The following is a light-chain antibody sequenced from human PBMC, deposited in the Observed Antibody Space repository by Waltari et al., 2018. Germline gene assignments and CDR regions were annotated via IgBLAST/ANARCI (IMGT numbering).Light chain of an antibody. Sequence: EIVLTQSPATLSLSPGETATLSCRATQSVGTYLAWYQQKPGQAPRLLIYDASNRATGIPARFRGSGSGTDFTLTTSSLEAEDFAVYYCQQRSSWTPHTFGQGARLEIK. CDR3: QQRSSWTPHT. V-gene: IGKV3-11*01. J-gene: IGKJ2*01. CDR2: DAS. CDR1: QSVGTY.